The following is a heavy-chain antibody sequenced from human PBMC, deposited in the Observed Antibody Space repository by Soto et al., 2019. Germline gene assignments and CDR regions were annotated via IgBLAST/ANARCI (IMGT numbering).Heavy chain of an antibody. V-gene: IGHV1-46*01. CDR1: GYRFTGYG. CDR2: INPSDGAT. Sequence: ASVKVSCKASGYRFTGYGLHWVRQAPGQGLQWMGWINPSDGATLYTQKFQGRVTMTRDTSTNTVYMDLSSLRSDDTALYYCARAAYQSLDFWGQGTLVTVYS. CDR3: ARAAYQSLDF. J-gene: IGHJ4*02.